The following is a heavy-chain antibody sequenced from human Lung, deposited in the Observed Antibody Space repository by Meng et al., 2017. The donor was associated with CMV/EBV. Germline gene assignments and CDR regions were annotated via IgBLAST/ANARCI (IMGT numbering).Heavy chain of an antibody. Sequence: QRQRQESGPGLVRPSEPLSLTCTVSGGSISSSGYYWGWIRQPPGKGLEWIGSIHYRGSTYYNPSLKGRVTISVDTSKNQFSLKVNSVTAADTAVYYCGREALSIAVASTDHWGQGTLVTVSS. CDR1: GGSISSSGYY. V-gene: IGHV4-39*07. CDR3: GREALSIAVASTDH. CDR2: IHYRGST. D-gene: IGHD6-19*01. J-gene: IGHJ4*02.